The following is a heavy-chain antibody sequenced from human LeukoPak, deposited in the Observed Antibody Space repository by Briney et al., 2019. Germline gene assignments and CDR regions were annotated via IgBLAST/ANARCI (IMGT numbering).Heavy chain of an antibody. CDR1: GGSISSGSYY. D-gene: IGHD6-6*01. J-gene: IGHJ6*03. CDR2: IYTSGST. Sequence: SETLSLTRTVSGGSISSGSYYWSWIRQPAGKGLEWIGRIYTSGSTNYNPSLKSRVTISVDTSKNQFSLKLSSVTAADTAVYYCARGTSSIAARPSRGTYYYMDVWGKGTTVTVSS. CDR3: ARGTSSIAARPSRGTYYYMDV. V-gene: IGHV4-61*02.